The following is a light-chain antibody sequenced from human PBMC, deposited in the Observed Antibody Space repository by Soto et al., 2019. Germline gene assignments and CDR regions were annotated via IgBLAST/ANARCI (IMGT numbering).Light chain of an antibody. V-gene: IGKV1-27*01. CDR3: QKSISAPCM. CDR2: AAS. CDR1: QGITNY. Sequence: DIQMTQSPSSLSASVGARVTITCRARQGITNYLAWYQQKTGQVPKLLIYAASTLPSGVPSRFSGSGSGTGFSFTISSLQSEDVATYYCQKSISAPCMFGQGTQVEIK. J-gene: IGKJ1*01.